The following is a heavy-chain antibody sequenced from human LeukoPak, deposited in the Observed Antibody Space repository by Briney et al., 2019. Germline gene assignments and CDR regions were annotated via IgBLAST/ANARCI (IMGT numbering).Heavy chain of an antibody. V-gene: IGHV3-21*01. J-gene: IGHJ4*02. CDR2: ISSSSTYI. D-gene: IGHD3-22*01. CDR3: ARNPPGAYYDSSGHYPAPFDY. CDR1: GFTLGNYN. Sequence: GGSLRLSCAASGFTLGNYNMNWVRQAPEKGLEWVPSISSSSTYIYYADSVKGRFTISRDNVKNSLYLQINSLRAEDTALYYCARNPPGAYYDSSGHYPAPFDYWGQGTLVTVSS.